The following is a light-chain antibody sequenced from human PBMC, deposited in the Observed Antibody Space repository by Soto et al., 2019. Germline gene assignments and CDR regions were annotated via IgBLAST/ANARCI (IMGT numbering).Light chain of an antibody. V-gene: IGKV1-27*01. CDR2: AAS. CDR1: QGISNY. J-gene: IGKJ5*01. Sequence: DIQMTQSPSSLSASVGDRVTITCRASQGISNYLAWYQQKPGKVPKLLIYAASTLQSGVPSRFSGSGSGTDFTLTISSLQPEDVATYCCQKYISAPVTFSQGTRLEIK. CDR3: QKYISAPVT.